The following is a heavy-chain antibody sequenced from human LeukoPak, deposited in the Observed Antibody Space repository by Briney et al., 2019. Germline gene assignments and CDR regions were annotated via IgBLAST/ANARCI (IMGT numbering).Heavy chain of an antibody. Sequence: PGGSLRLSCAASGFTFSSYAMNWVRQAPGKGLEWVSAISGSGGSTYYADSVKGRFTISRDNSKNTLYLQMNSLRAEDTAVYYCAKAHGYSYGYAYYWGQGTLVTVSS. CDR3: AKAHGYSYGYAYY. V-gene: IGHV3-23*01. CDR2: ISGSGGST. D-gene: IGHD5-18*01. J-gene: IGHJ4*02. CDR1: GFTFSSYA.